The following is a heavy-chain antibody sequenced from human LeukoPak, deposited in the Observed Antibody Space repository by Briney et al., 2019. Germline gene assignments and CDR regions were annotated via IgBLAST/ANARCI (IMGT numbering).Heavy chain of an antibody. CDR3: AREHYYGSGSYYNDQAFDI. CDR1: GGSISSSSYY. Sequence: SETLSLTCTVSGGSISSSSYYWGWIRQPPGKGLEWIGSIYYSGSTYYNPSLKSRVTISVDTSKNQFSLKLSSVTAADTAVYYCAREHYYGSGSYYNDQAFDIWGQGTMVTVSS. D-gene: IGHD3-10*01. CDR2: IYYSGST. J-gene: IGHJ3*02. V-gene: IGHV4-39*07.